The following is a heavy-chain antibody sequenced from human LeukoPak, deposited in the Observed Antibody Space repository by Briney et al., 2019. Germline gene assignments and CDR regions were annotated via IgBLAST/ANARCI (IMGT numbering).Heavy chain of an antibody. CDR3: ARDHGRSDMLAASLDFDY. J-gene: IGHJ4*02. CDR2: IWYDGSDK. Sequence: GGSLRLSCAASGFTFSTYGMHWVRQAPGKGLEWVAVIWYDGSDKFYADSVKGRFTISRDNSKNTLYLQMNSLRAEDTAVYFCARDHGRSDMLAASLDFDYWGQGTLVTVSS. D-gene: IGHD2-15*01. CDR1: GFTFSTYG. V-gene: IGHV3-33*01.